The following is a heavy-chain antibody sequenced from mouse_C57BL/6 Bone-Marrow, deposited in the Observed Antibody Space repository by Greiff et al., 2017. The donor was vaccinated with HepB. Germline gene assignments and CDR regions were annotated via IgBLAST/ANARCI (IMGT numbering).Heavy chain of an antibody. J-gene: IGHJ4*01. CDR3: AFFYYYGYYAMDY. CDR1: GYTFTSYW. V-gene: IGHV1-55*01. CDR2: IYPGSGST. D-gene: IGHD1-1*01. Sequence: QVQLQQPGAELVKPGASVKMSCKASGYTFTSYWITWVKQRPGQGLEWIGDIYPGSGSTNYNEKLKSKATLTVDTSSSTAYMQLSSLTSEDSAVYYCAFFYYYGYYAMDYWGQGTSVTVSS.